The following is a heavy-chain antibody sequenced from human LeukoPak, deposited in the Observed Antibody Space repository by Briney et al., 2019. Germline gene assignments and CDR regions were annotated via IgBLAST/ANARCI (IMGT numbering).Heavy chain of an antibody. CDR2: ISSDGNTQ. CDR1: GFTFTDYA. Sequence: GTSLRLSCVASGFTFTDYAFNWVRQTPGKGMEWVAIISSDGNTQSYADPLKGRFTISRDNFRDTVFLELTTLRPEDTGLYYCVRDLTSGARFDFWDPGTLVTVSS. J-gene: IGHJ4*01. CDR3: VRDLTSGARFDF. V-gene: IGHV3-30*04. D-gene: IGHD3-9*01.